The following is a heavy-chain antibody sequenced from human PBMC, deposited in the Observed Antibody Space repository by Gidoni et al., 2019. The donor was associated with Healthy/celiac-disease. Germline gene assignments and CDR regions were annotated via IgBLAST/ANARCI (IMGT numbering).Heavy chain of an antibody. CDR3: ARDYYGSSGYDH. Sequence: EVQLVASGGGLVQPGRSLRLSCAASGFTFDDYAMHWVRQAPGKGLEWVSGSSWNSGNIGYADSVKGRFTISRDNAKNSLYLQMNSLRAEDTALYYCARDYYGSSGYDHWGQGTLVTVSS. D-gene: IGHD3-22*01. CDR2: SSWNSGNI. V-gene: IGHV3-9*01. J-gene: IGHJ4*02. CDR1: GFTFDDYA.